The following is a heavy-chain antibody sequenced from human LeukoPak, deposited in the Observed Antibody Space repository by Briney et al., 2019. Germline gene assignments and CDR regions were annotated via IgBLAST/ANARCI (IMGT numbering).Heavy chain of an antibody. CDR3: ARGADYAAFDI. D-gene: IGHD4-17*01. V-gene: IGHV3-74*01. CDR2: INSDGSST. J-gene: IGHJ3*02. CDR1: GFTFSSYS. Sequence: PGGSLRLSCAASGFTFSSYSMNWVRQAPGKGLVWVSRINSDGSSTSYADSVKGRFTISRDNAKNTLYLQMNSLRAEDTAVYYCARGADYAAFDIWGQGTMVTVSS.